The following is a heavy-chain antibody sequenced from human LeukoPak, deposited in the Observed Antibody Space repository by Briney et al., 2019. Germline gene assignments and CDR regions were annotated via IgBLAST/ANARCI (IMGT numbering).Heavy chain of an antibody. J-gene: IGHJ4*02. D-gene: IGHD3-3*01. CDR3: ATDGATYYAFWRGSILSL. CDR2: IYHSGST. V-gene: IGHV4-38-2*02. CDR1: GYSISSDYY. Sequence: PSETLSLTCAVSGYSISSDYYWGWIRPPPGKGQEWSWIIYHSGSTYYNPSLKSRVTISVDTSKNQFSLKLSSVTAEATAVYYCATDGATYYAFWRGSILSLWGQGTLVTVSS.